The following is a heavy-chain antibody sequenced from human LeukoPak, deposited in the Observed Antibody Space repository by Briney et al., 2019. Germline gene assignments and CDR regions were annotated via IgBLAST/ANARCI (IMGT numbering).Heavy chain of an antibody. D-gene: IGHD2/OR15-2a*01. CDR3: ARDMWSYFYEN. CDR1: GFTFSSYG. J-gene: IGHJ4*02. Sequence: GRSLRLSCVASGFTFSSYGMHWVRQAPGKGLEWVAVIWYDGSNKHYADSGKGRFTISRDNFKNTLYLQMNSLRAEDTAVYYCARDMWSYFYENWGQGTLVTVSS. CDR2: IWYDGSNK. V-gene: IGHV3-33*01.